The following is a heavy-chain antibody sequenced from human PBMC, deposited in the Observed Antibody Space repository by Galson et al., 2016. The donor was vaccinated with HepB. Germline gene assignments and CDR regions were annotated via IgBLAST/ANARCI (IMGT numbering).Heavy chain of an antibody. CDR1: GFIFSTNS. CDR2: ISGSGNYI. J-gene: IGHJ4*02. V-gene: IGHV3-21*01. Sequence: SLRLSCAASGFIFSTNSMNWVRQAPGKGLEWVSYISGSGNYIFYSDSVKGRFTISRDNAKNVLYLQMDGLTVTDTAVYYCASDRCNGPACYSGLYDYWGQGALVTVSP. D-gene: IGHD2-21*02. CDR3: ASDRCNGPACYSGLYDY.